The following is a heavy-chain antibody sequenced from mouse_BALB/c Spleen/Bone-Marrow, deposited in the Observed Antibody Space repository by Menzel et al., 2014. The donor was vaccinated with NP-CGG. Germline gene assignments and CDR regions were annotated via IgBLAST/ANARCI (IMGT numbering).Heavy chain of an antibody. CDR3: ARARSTMITTGAMDY. D-gene: IGHD2-4*01. V-gene: IGHV5-17*02. Sequence: EVHLVESGGGLVQPGGSRKLSCAASGFTFSRSGMHWVRQAPEKGLGWVAYISSGSSTIYYADTMKGRFTISRDNPENTLFLQMTSLRSEDTAMYYCARARSTMITTGAMDYWGQGTSVTVSS. J-gene: IGHJ4*01. CDR2: ISSGSSTI. CDR1: GFTFSRSG.